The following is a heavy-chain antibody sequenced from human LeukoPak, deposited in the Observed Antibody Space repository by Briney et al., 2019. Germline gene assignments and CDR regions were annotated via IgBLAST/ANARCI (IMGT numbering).Heavy chain of an antibody. J-gene: IGHJ5*02. Sequence: GGSLRLSCAASGFTFSSFGMHWVRQAPGKGLEWVADIWYNGSNKYYAESVKGRFTISRDNSKNTLYLQMNSLRAEDTAVYYCSRGGYGDYNNWFDPWGQGTLVIVSS. D-gene: IGHD4-17*01. CDR2: IWYNGSNK. CDR1: GFTFSSFG. V-gene: IGHV3-33*01. CDR3: SRGGYGDYNNWFDP.